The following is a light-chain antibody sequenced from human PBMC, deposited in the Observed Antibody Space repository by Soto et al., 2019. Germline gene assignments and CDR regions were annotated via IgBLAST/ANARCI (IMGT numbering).Light chain of an antibody. CDR1: QSVSSSY. V-gene: IGKV3-20*01. J-gene: IGKJ1*01. Sequence: IVMTQSPSTLFVSPGERATLSCSVSQSVSSSYLAWYQQKPGQAPRLLIYGASSRATGIPDRFSGSGSGTDFTLTISRLEPEDFAVYYCQQYGSSPRTFGQGTKVDIK. CDR3: QQYGSSPRT. CDR2: GAS.